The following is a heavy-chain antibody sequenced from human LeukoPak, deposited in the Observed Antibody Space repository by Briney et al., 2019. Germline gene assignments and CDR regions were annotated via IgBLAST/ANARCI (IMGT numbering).Heavy chain of an antibody. CDR1: GGSFSGYY. J-gene: IGHJ4*02. CDR3: ARGRTGYSYGYVNGFYY. D-gene: IGHD5-18*01. CDR2: INHSGST. V-gene: IGHV4-34*01. Sequence: KASETLSLTCAVYGGSFSGYYWSWIRQPPGKGLEWIGEINHSGSTNYNPSLKSRVTISVDTSKNQFSLKLSSVTAADTAVYYCARGRTGYSYGYVNGFYYWGQGTLVTVSS.